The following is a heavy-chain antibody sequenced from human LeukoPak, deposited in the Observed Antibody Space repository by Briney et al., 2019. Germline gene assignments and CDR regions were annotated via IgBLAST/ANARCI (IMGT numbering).Heavy chain of an antibody. CDR2: INPSGGST. CDR3: ARDAAYKDIVVVPAAYNWFDP. Sequence: ASVKVSCKASGYTFTSYYMHWVRQAPGQGLERMGIINPSGGSTSYAQKFQGRVTMTRDTSTSTVYMELSSLRSEDTAVYYCARDAAYKDIVVVPAAYNWFDPWGQGTLVTVSS. CDR1: GYTFTSYY. J-gene: IGHJ5*02. V-gene: IGHV1-46*01. D-gene: IGHD2-2*01.